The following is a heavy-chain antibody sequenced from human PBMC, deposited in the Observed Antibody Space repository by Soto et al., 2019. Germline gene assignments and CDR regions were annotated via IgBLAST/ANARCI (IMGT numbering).Heavy chain of an antibody. J-gene: IGHJ4*02. CDR2: ISGSGGTT. CDR3: AKGRPDSYFAY. D-gene: IGHD3-22*01. Sequence: GGSLRLSCAASGFTFSRYAVSWVRQAPGKGLEWVSAISGSGGTTYYADSVKGQFTISRDNSKNTLYLQMNSLRAEDTAVYYCAKGRPDSYFAYWGQGTLVTVSS. V-gene: IGHV3-23*01. CDR1: GFTFSRYA.